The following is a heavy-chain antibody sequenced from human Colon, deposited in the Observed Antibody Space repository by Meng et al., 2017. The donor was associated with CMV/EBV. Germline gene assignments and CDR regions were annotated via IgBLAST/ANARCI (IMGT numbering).Heavy chain of an antibody. CDR3: TRGQAIIYV. V-gene: IGHV3-30*02. J-gene: IGHJ4*02. CDR1: GLTFNGYG. D-gene: IGHD3-9*01. Sequence: GESLKISCGASGLTFNGYGLHWVRQAPGKGLEWVAFIGSDGSIKRYSDSVKGRFNIARDNSKNTLWLQMHSLRAEDTAVYYCTRGQAIIYVWGQGTEVTVSS. CDR2: IGSDGSIK.